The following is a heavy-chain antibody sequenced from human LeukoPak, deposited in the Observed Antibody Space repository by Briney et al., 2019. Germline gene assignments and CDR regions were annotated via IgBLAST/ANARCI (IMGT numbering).Heavy chain of an antibody. V-gene: IGHV4-59*01. CDR3: ARVKYSSSWYWFDP. D-gene: IGHD6-13*01. CDR1: GGPIISYY. J-gene: IGHJ5*02. CDR2: IYYSGST. Sequence: SETLSLTCTVSGGPIISYYWSWMRQPPGKGLEWLGYIYYSGSTNYNPSLKSRVTISVDTSKNQFSLKLSSVTAADTAVYYWARVKYSSSWYWFDPWGQGTLVTVSS.